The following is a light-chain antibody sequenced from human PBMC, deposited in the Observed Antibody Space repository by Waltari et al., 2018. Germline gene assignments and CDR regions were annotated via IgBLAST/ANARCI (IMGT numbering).Light chain of an antibody. V-gene: IGKV3-15*01. CDR2: GAS. Sequence: ETVMTQSPVTLSVSPGERATLSCRASQTISSNLTWYQQKPGQAPRLLIYGASTRATGIPARFSGSGSGTEFTLTISSLQSEDFAVYYWQQYNNWPPGTFGPGTKVEIK. CDR3: QQYNNWPPGT. CDR1: QTISSN. J-gene: IGKJ1*01.